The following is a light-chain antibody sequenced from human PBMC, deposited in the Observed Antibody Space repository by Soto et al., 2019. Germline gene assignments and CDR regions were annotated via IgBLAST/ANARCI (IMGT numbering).Light chain of an antibody. Sequence: EIVLTQSPGTLSLSPGERATLSCRASQSVSSSYLAWYQQKPGQAPRLLIYGASSRATGIPDRFSGSGSGTDFTLTISRLEPEGCPVYYCQQYGSSPPIFTFGPGNKVDIK. CDR3: QQYGSSPPIFT. CDR2: GAS. CDR1: QSVSSSY. V-gene: IGKV3-20*01. J-gene: IGKJ3*01.